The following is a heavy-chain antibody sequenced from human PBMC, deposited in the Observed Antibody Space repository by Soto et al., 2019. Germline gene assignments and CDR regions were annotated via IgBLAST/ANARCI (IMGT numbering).Heavy chain of an antibody. CDR3: ARGTSSNYYGSGSYYRHNWFDP. CDR2: INHSGST. CDR1: GGSFSGYY. D-gene: IGHD3-10*01. V-gene: IGHV4-34*01. J-gene: IGHJ5*02. Sequence: SETLSLTCAVYGGSFSGYYWSWIRQPPGKGLEWIGEINHSGSTNYNPSLKSRVTISVDTSKNQFSLKLSSVTAADTAVYYCARGTSSNYYGSGSYYRHNWFDPWGQGTLVTVSS.